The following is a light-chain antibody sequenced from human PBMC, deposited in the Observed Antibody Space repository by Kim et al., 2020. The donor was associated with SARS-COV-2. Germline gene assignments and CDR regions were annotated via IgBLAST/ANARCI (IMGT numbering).Light chain of an antibody. J-gene: IGKJ4*01. CDR2: GAS. Sequence: EIVMTQSPVTLSVLPGERATLSCRASQSASHYLAWYQQRPGQAPRLLIYGASTRATGFPARFSGSGSETEFTLIISSLQSEDFAVYYCQQYNKWPLTFGGGTKVDIK. V-gene: IGKV3-15*01. CDR1: QSASHY. CDR3: QQYNKWPLT.